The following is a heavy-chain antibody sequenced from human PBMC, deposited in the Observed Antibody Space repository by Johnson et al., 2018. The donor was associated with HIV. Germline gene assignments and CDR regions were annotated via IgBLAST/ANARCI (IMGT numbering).Heavy chain of an antibody. CDR2: ISTSGSTT. V-gene: IGHV3-11*04. CDR1: GFIFSDYY. CDR3: ARGRYAFDI. Sequence: QVQLVESGGGLVRPGGSLRLSCAASGFIFSDYYMSWIRQAPGRGLDWVSYISTSGSTTNYADSVKGRFTISRDNAKKSLYLQMNSLRAEDTAVYYCARGRYAFDIWGQGTMVTVSS. J-gene: IGHJ3*02.